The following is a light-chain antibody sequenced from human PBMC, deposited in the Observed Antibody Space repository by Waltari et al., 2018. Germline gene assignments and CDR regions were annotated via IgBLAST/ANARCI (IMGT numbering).Light chain of an antibody. CDR1: SSAVGGYNY. CDR2: EVS. J-gene: IGLJ1*01. Sequence: QSALTQPPSASGSPGQSVTISCTGTSSAVGGYNYVSWYQQHPGKAPKLMIYEVSKRPSGVPDRFSGSKSGNTASLTVSGLQAEDEADYYCNSYAGSDHYVFGTGTKVTVL. CDR3: NSYAGSDHYV. V-gene: IGLV2-8*01.